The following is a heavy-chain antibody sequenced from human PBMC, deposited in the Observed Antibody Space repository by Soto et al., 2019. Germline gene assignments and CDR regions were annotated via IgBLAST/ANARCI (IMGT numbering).Heavy chain of an antibody. CDR3: ATGAFMITFGGVNADDY. CDR1: GYTLTELS. Sequence: ASVKVSCKVSGYTLTELSMHWVRQAPGKGLEWMGGFDPEDGETIYAQKFQGRVTMTEDTSTDTAYMELSSLRSEDTAVYYCATGAFMITFGGVNADDYWGQGTLVTVSS. D-gene: IGHD3-16*01. V-gene: IGHV1-24*01. J-gene: IGHJ4*02. CDR2: FDPEDGET.